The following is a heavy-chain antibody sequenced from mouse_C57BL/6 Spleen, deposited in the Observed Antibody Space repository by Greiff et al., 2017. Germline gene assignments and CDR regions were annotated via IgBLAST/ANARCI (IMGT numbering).Heavy chain of an antibody. D-gene: IGHD2-4*01. Sequence: VQLQQSGAELVRPGTSVKMSCKASGYTFTNYWIGWAKQRPGHGLEWIGDIYPGGGYTNYNEKFKGKAPLTADKSSSTAYMQFSSLTSEDSAIYYCARRGGSYDYDQAMDYWGQGTSVTVSS. CDR2: IYPGGGYT. CDR3: ARRGGSYDYDQAMDY. J-gene: IGHJ4*01. CDR1: GYTFTNYW. V-gene: IGHV1-63*01.